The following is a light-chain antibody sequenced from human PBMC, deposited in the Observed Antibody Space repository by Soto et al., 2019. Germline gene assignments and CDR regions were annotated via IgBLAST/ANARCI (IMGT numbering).Light chain of an antibody. CDR1: SSNIGNNY. CDR2: EDD. V-gene: IGLV1-51*02. Sequence: QSVLTQPPSVSAAPGQTVTISCSGSSSNIGNNYVSWYQQVPGTAPKLLIYEDDKRPSGTPDRFSGSKSGTSTTLAITGLQTGDDADYYCVTWDTSLSAGVFGGGTKVTVL. CDR3: VTWDTSLSAGV. J-gene: IGLJ3*02.